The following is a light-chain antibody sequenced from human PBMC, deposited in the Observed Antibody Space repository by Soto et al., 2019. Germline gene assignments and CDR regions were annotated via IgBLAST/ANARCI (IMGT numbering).Light chain of an antibody. CDR3: QQSYSPPRT. V-gene: IGKV1-39*01. CDR2: AAS. J-gene: IGKJ4*01. CDR1: RDISDY. Sequence: DLQMTQSPSSLSASVGDKVTITCRARRDISDYLNWFQHKPGRAPKLLIYAASTLQVGVPTRFRGSGSASGTHYTLTITSLQPEDSATYYWQQSYSPPRTFGGGTRVEI.